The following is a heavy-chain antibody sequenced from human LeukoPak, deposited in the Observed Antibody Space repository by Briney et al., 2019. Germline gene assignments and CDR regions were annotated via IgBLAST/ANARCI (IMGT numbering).Heavy chain of an antibody. Sequence: GGSLRLSCAASGFTFSSYAMSWVRQAPGKGLEWVANIKQDGSEKYYVDSVKGRFTISRDNAKNSLYLQMNSLRAEDTAVYYCARRLQLWDYWGQGTLVTVSS. CDR3: ARRLQLWDY. D-gene: IGHD5-18*01. V-gene: IGHV3-7*01. CDR2: IKQDGSEK. CDR1: GFTFSSYA. J-gene: IGHJ4*02.